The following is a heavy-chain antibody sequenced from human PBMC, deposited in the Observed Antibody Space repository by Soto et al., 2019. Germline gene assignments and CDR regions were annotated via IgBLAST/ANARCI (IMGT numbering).Heavy chain of an antibody. J-gene: IGHJ4*02. Sequence: ELQLLESGGGLVQAGGSLRLSCAASGFTFSRDGMSWVRQAPGKGLEWVSLITDNGRSTYYADSVKGRCTISRDKTKNPLSRQMTGLRAADTAVYYCAKEGATTTAFDCWGQGALVTVSS. D-gene: IGHD4-17*01. CDR3: AKEGATTTAFDC. V-gene: IGHV3-23*01. CDR1: GFTFSRDG. CDR2: ITDNGRST.